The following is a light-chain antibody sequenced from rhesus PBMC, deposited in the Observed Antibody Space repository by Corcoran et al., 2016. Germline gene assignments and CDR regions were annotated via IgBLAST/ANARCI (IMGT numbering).Light chain of an antibody. CDR3: QQYSSSPRT. J-gene: IGKJ1*01. CDR2: KAT. CDR1: QSISSW. Sequence: DIQMTQSPSSLSASVGDTVTITCRASQSISSWVAWYQQKPGKAPKLLIYKATTLQSGVPPRFSGTGSGTDCTLTISILQSEDFATYYCQQYSSSPRTFGQGTKVEIK. V-gene: IGKV1-22*01.